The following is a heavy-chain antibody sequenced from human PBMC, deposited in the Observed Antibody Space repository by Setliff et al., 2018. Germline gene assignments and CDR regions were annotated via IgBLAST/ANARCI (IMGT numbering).Heavy chain of an antibody. V-gene: IGHV3-23*05. CDR2: IYSGGRST. CDR3: ANYEQRPRNLDY. Sequence: LRLSCAASGFTFTDYAMTWVRQAPGKGLEWVSTIYSGGRSTFYRDSVKGRFTISRDNPRSTLYLQMNSLRAEDTALYYCANYEQRPRNLDYWGQGTLVTVSS. CDR1: GFTFTDYA. D-gene: IGHD3-3*01. J-gene: IGHJ4*02.